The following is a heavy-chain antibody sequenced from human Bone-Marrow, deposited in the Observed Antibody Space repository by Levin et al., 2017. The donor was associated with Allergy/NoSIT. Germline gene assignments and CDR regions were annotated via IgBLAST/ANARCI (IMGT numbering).Heavy chain of an antibody. CDR1: GGTFSSYA. D-gene: IGHD6-13*01. CDR3: AIHSERYSSLDYYYYGMDV. Sequence: SVKVSCKASGGTFSSYAISWVRQAPGQGLEWMGGIIPIFGTANYAQKFQGRVTITADKSTSTAYMELSSLRSEDTAVYYCAIHSERYSSLDYYYYGMDVWGQGTTVTVSS. J-gene: IGHJ6*02. V-gene: IGHV1-69*06. CDR2: IIPIFGTA.